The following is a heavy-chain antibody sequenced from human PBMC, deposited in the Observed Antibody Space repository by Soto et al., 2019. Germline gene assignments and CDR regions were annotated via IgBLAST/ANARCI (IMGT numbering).Heavy chain of an antibody. J-gene: IGHJ4*02. CDR2: INNDGRSI. CDR1: GFSISTYW. V-gene: IGHV3-74*01. Sequence: SLRLSCVGSGFSISTYWMHWVRQTPGKGLVWVSRINNDGRSISYADSVKGRFTISRDNAKNTLYLQMNSLRAEDTAVYYCAKTPGVITVITSFDHWGQGTPVTVSS. CDR3: AKTPGVITVITSFDH. D-gene: IGHD3-16*01.